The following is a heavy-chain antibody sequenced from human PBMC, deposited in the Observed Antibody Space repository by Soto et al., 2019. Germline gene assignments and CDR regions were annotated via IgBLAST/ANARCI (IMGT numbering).Heavy chain of an antibody. CDR3: ARGAYYDDSSGLSY. CDR1: GFTFSSYN. Sequence: EVQLVESGGGLVQPGGSLRLSCAASGFTFSSYNMNWVRQAPGKGLEWVSYIGSSGSTKYYADSVKGRFTISRDNDKNSLYLKMNRLRDADTAVYDCARGAYYDDSSGLSYWGQGNLVTDSS. CDR2: IGSSGSTK. J-gene: IGHJ4*02. V-gene: IGHV3-48*02. D-gene: IGHD3-22*01.